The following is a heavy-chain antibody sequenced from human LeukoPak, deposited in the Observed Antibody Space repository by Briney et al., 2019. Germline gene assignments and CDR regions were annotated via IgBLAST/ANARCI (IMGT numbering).Heavy chain of an antibody. J-gene: IGHJ4*02. V-gene: IGHV1-18*01. CDR3: ARDEDYGIFVNIDY. CDR2: ISGYNGDT. Sequence: ASVKVSCKTFGYPFSSCGINWVRQAPGQGLEWMGWISGYNGDTNYAQKFQGRVTMTTDTSTSTAYMELRSLRSDDTAVYYCARDEDYGIFVNIDYWGQGTLVTVSS. CDR1: GYPFSSCG. D-gene: IGHD4-17*01.